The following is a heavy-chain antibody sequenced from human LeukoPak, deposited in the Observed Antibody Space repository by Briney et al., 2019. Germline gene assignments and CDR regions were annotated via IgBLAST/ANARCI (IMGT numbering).Heavy chain of an antibody. CDR2: INPSGATT. V-gene: IGHV1-46*01. D-gene: IGHD4-17*01. Sequence: GASVKVSCKASGYTFTDYYIHWVRQAPGQGLEWMGVINPSGATTSYAQKFQGRVTMTRDMSTSTVYMEPSSLRSEDTAVYYCARTLGDYVAFDLWGQGTMVPVSS. CDR1: GYTFTDYY. J-gene: IGHJ3*01. CDR3: ARTLGDYVAFDL.